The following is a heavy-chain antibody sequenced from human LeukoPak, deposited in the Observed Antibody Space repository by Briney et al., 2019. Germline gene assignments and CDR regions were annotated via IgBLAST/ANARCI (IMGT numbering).Heavy chain of an antibody. J-gene: IGHJ4*02. Sequence: NPSETLSLTCTVSGGSISSYYWSWIRQPAGKGLEWIGRIYTSGSTNYNPFLKSRVTISVDKSKNQFSLKLSSVTAADTAVYYCAREAPYYDSSGYYYPFDYWGQGTLVTVSS. CDR3: AREAPYYDSSGYYYPFDY. CDR1: GGSISSYY. V-gene: IGHV4-4*07. D-gene: IGHD3-22*01. CDR2: IYTSGST.